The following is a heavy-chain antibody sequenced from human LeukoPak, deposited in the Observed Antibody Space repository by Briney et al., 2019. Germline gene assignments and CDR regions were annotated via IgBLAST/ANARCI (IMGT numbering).Heavy chain of an antibody. V-gene: IGHV3-64*01. D-gene: IGHD3-22*01. Sequence: GGSLRLACADSGFTFSSYAMHWVRQAPGKGLEYVSAISSNGGSTYYANSVKGRFTISRDNSKNTLYLQMGSLRAEDMAVYYCAREGHSSGHCGAFDIWGQGTMVTVSS. CDR3: AREGHSSGHCGAFDI. CDR2: ISSNGGST. J-gene: IGHJ3*02. CDR1: GFTFSSYA.